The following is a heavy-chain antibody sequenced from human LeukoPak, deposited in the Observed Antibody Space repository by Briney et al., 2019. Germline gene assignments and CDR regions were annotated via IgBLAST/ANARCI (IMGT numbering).Heavy chain of an antibody. CDR1: GGSISSYY. Sequence: SETLSLTCTVSGGSISSYYWSWIRQPPGKGLEWIGYIYYSGSTYYNPSLKSRVTISVDTSKNQFSLKLSSVTAADTAVYYCARDPYSSSWTSYYYYGMDVWGQGTTVTVSS. CDR2: IYYSGST. J-gene: IGHJ6*02. CDR3: ARDPYSSSWTSYYYYGMDV. V-gene: IGHV4-59*12. D-gene: IGHD6-13*01.